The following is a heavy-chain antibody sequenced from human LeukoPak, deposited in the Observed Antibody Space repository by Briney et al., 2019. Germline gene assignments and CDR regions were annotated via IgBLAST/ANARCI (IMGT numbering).Heavy chain of an antibody. V-gene: IGHV3-23*01. CDR3: AKDESRLRFLEWLLYYFDY. J-gene: IGHJ4*02. D-gene: IGHD3-3*01. CDR1: GFTLSSYA. CDR2: ISGSGGST. Sequence: GGSLRLSCAASGFTLSSYAMSWVRQAPGKGLEWVSAISGSGGSTYYADSVKGRFTISRDNSKNTLYLQMNSLRAEDTAVYYCAKDESRLRFLEWLLYYFDYWGQGTLVTVSS.